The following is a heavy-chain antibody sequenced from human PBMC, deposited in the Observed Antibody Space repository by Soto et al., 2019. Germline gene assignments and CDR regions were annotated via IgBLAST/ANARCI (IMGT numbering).Heavy chain of an antibody. CDR2: INPNSGGT. Sequence: ASVKVSCKASGYTFTGYYMHWVRQAPGQGLEWMGWINPNSGGTNYAQKVQGWVTMTRDTSISTAYMELSRLRSDDTAVYYCARDRGGAARPLSSGMDVWGQGTTVTVSS. V-gene: IGHV1-2*04. J-gene: IGHJ6*02. D-gene: IGHD6-6*01. CDR3: ARDRGGAARPLSSGMDV. CDR1: GYTFTGYY.